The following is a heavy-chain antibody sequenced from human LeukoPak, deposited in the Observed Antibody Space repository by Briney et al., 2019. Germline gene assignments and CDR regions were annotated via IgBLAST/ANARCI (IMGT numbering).Heavy chain of an antibody. CDR3: ARYFSGRTLDY. J-gene: IGHJ4*02. V-gene: IGHV4-61*05. D-gene: IGHD1-1*01. CDR2: IYYSGTT. Sequence: KPSETLSLTCTVSGGSISNSSFYWGWIRQPPGKGLEWIGYIYYSGTTNYNPSLKSRVTISVDTSKNQFSLKLSSVTAADTAVYYCARYFSGRTLDYWGRGTLVTVSS. CDR1: GGSISNSSFY.